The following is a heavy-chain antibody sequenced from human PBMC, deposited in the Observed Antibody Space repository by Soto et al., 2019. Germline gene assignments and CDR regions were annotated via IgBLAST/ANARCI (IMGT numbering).Heavy chain of an antibody. CDR1: GFRFSDYS. V-gene: IGHV3-66*04. D-gene: IGHD1-26*01. CDR2: IYSGGTT. J-gene: IGHJ4*02. CDR3: ASQSLYSGSYYLDY. Sequence: GGSLRLSCAAPGFRFSDYSMNWVRQAPGKGLEWVSVIYSGGTTSYADSVKGRFTISRDNSKNTLYLQMNSLRAEDTAVYYCASQSLYSGSYYLDYWGQGTLVTVSS.